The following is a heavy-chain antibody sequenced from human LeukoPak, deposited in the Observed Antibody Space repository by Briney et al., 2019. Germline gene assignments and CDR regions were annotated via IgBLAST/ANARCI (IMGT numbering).Heavy chain of an antibody. CDR1: GYTFTGYY. J-gene: IGHJ5*02. CDR3: ARGATLTTGLWGYSSRKEFDP. V-gene: IGHV1-2*02. Sequence: ASVKVSCKASGYTFTGYYMHWVRQAPGQGLEWMGWINPNSGGTNYAQKFQGRVTMTRDTSISTAYVDLSRLRSDDTAVYYCARGATLTTGLWGYSSRKEFDPWGQGTLVTVSS. CDR2: INPNSGGT. D-gene: IGHD4-11*01.